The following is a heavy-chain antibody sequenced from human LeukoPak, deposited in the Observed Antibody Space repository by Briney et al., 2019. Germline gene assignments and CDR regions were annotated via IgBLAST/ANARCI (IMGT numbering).Heavy chain of an antibody. CDR3: ARGIISMESYYYYYYMDV. D-gene: IGHD2/OR15-2a*01. Sequence: SETLSLTCAVYGGSFSGYYWSWIRQPPGKGLEWIGEVNHSGSTNYNPSLKSRVTISVDTSKNQFSLKLSSVTAADTAVYYCARGIISMESYYYYYYMDVWGKGTTVTISS. V-gene: IGHV4-34*01. J-gene: IGHJ6*03. CDR1: GGSFSGYY. CDR2: VNHSGST.